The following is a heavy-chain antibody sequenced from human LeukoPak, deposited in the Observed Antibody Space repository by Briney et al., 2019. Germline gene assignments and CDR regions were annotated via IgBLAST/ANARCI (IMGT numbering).Heavy chain of an antibody. CDR3: MKWFGEFDFDY. CDR2: ISYDGSNK. J-gene: IGHJ4*02. V-gene: IGHV3-30*04. CDR1: GFTFSSYA. Sequence: QTGGSLRLSCAASGFTFSSYAMHWVRQAPGKGLEWVAVISYDGSNKYYADSVKGRSTISRDNSKNTLYLQMNSLRAEDTAVNYCMKWFGEFDFDYWGQGTLVTVSS. D-gene: IGHD3-10*01.